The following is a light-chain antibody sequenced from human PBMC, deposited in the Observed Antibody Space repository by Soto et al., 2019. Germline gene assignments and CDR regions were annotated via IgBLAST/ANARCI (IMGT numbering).Light chain of an antibody. CDR3: QQYDRSPVT. CDR1: QSVNSNY. CDR2: GTS. J-gene: IGKJ2*01. Sequence: EIVLTQSPGTLSSSPGERATLFCRASQSVNSNYLAWYQQKPGQAPRLLIHGTSTRATGIPDRFSGSGSGTNFTLTITGLEPEDFAVYSCQQYDRSPVTFGQGTKLEIK. V-gene: IGKV3-20*01.